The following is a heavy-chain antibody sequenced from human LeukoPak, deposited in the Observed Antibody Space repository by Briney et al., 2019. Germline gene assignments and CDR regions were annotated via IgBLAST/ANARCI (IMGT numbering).Heavy chain of an antibody. CDR1: GGSISSTTYY. CDR3: ARDRACSNGVCSYFDY. CDR2: IYYSGST. V-gene: IGHV4-39*01. Sequence: PETLSLTCIVSGGSISSTTYYWGWIRQPPGKGLEGYRSIYYSGSTWYNPSLKSRVTVSADTSKNQFSLKLTSVTAADTAVYYCARDRACSNGVCSYFDYWGQGTVVTVSS. D-gene: IGHD2-8*01. J-gene: IGHJ4*02.